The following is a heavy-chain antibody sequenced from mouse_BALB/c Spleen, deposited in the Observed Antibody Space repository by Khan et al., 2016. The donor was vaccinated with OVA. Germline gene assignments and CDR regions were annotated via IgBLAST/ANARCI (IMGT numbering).Heavy chain of an antibody. J-gene: IGHJ4*01. Sequence: EVKLVESGPGLVKPSQSLSLTCTVTGFSITSDYAWNWIRQFPGNKLEWMGYISSSGSTNYNPALKSRISITRDKSKNQFFLQLNSVTTEDTATYYCARDGSRDNYAVDYWGQGTTVTVAS. CDR1: GFSITSDYA. CDR3: ARDGSRDNYAVDY. D-gene: IGHD2-3*01. V-gene: IGHV3-2*02. CDR2: ISSSGST.